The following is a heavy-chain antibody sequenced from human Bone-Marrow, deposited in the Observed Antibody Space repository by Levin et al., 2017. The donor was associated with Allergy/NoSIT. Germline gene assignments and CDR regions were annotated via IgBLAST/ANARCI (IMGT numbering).Heavy chain of an antibody. J-gene: IGHJ4*02. D-gene: IGHD6-19*01. V-gene: IGHV1-2*06. CDR2: TNPKNGVT. CDR1: GYTFIDFH. CDR3: ARVNSTLSKWMDEHFDY. Sequence: ASVKVSCKASGYTFIDFHIHWVRHAPGKGLEWMGRTNPKNGVTNYPQRFQGRVTMTRDTSISTVYMELRRLRPDDTAMYYCARVNSTLSKWMDEHFDYWVQGTVVTVSS.